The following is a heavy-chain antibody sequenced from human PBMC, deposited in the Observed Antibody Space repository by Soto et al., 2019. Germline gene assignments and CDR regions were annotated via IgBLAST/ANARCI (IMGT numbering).Heavy chain of an antibody. D-gene: IGHD4-17*01. CDR1: GYTFTSYG. CDR2: INAYNGNT. CDR3: ARDTVTTAAFDI. Sequence: ASVKVSCNASGYTFTSYGISWVRQAPGQGLEWMGWINAYNGNTNYAQKLQGRVTMTTDTSTSTAYMELRSLRSDDTAVYYCARDTVTTAAFDIWGQGTMVTVSS. V-gene: IGHV1-18*04. J-gene: IGHJ3*02.